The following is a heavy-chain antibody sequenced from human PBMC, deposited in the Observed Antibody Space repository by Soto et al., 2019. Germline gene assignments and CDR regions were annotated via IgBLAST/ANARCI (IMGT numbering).Heavy chain of an antibody. CDR2: ISSSSSYI. Sequence: GGSLRLSCAASGFTFSSYSMNWVRQAPGKGLEWVSSISSSSSYIYYADSVKGRFTISRDNAKNSLYLQMNSLRAEDTAVYYCARDSSSWAVCEYWGQGTLVTVSS. CDR1: GFTFSSYS. V-gene: IGHV3-21*01. J-gene: IGHJ4*02. D-gene: IGHD6-13*01. CDR3: ARDSSSWAVCEY.